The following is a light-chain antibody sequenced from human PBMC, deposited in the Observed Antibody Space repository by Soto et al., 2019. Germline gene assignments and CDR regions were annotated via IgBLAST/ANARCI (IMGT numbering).Light chain of an antibody. V-gene: IGKV1-39*01. J-gene: IGKJ1*01. CDR3: HQSAGSRTWT. Sequence: DIQMTQSPSSLSASVGDRVTITCRASQTIRYSLNWYQQKPGKAPKVLIYDASTLQSGVPPRFSGSGSGTDFAITISSLQHEDVSTYYCHQSAGSRTWTFGQGTRVEAK. CDR1: QTIRYS. CDR2: DAS.